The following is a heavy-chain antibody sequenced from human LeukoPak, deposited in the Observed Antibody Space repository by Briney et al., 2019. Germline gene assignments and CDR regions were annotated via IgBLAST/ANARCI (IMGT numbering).Heavy chain of an antibody. J-gene: IGHJ4*02. Sequence: PGGSLRLSCAASGFTFSSYWMHWVRQAPGKGLVWVSHINRDGSSTTYADSVKGRVTISRDNTKNTVYLQMNSLRAEDTAVYYCARGRLWNIDYWGQGTLVTVSS. CDR1: GFTFSSYW. D-gene: IGHD1/OR15-1a*01. CDR2: INRDGSST. V-gene: IGHV3-74*01. CDR3: ARGRLWNIDY.